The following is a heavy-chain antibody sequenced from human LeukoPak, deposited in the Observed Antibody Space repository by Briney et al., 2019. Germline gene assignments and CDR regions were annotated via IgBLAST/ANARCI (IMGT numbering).Heavy chain of an antibody. CDR3: ARPSHDYGDYVEDY. CDR1: GGSFSGYY. J-gene: IGHJ4*02. V-gene: IGHV4-34*01. Sequence: SETLSLTCAVYGGSFSGYYWSWIRQPPGKGLEWIGEINHSGSTNYNPSLKSRVTISVDTSKNQFSLKLSSVTAADTAVYYCARPSHDYGDYVEDYWGQGTLVTVSS. CDR2: INHSGST. D-gene: IGHD4-17*01.